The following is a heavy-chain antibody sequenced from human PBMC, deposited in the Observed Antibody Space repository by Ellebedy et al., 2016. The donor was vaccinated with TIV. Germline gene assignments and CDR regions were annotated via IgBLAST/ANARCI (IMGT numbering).Heavy chain of an antibody. Sequence: SETLSLTCTVSGGSISSGGYYWTWVRQHPGKGLEWIGYIYYTGSTYYNPSLKSRLTIALDTSKNQFSLNLSSVTAADTAMYYCARRGYSYGYGGTEYYFDYWGQGTLVTVSS. CDR2: IYYTGST. D-gene: IGHD5-18*01. J-gene: IGHJ4*02. V-gene: IGHV4-31*03. CDR1: GGSISSGGYY. CDR3: ARRGYSYGYGGTEYYFDY.